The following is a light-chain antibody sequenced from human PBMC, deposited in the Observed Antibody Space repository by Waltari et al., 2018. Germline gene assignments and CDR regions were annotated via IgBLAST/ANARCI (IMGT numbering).Light chain of an antibody. CDR3: QSYDSSLGGAV. Sequence: QQVPGKAPNLRISGNSSRPTGVPDRIAGSKSGSSASLAITGLQAEDEADYYCQSYDSSLGGAVFGGGTKLTVL. V-gene: IGLV1-40*01. CDR2: GNS. J-gene: IGLJ2*01.